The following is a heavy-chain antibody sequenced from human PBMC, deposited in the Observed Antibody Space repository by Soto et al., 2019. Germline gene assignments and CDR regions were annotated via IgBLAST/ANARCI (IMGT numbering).Heavy chain of an antibody. D-gene: IGHD6-19*01. J-gene: IGHJ5*02. CDR2: IHNSGSI. Sequence: TSVIQPHTWIVSNGSISSDYLIWIRQHHGKGLEWIGYIHNSGSINYNPSLKSRLTISLDTSKNQISLKLRSVTAADTAVYYCAALLQGSSGWERWFDPWGQGTLVTVSS. CDR1: NGSISSDY. CDR3: AALLQGSSGWERWFDP. V-gene: IGHV4-59*01.